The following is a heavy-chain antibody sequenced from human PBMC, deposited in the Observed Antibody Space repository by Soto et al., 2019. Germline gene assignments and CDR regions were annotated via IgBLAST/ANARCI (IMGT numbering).Heavy chain of an antibody. CDR2: SRTYNGRT. D-gene: IGHD2-21*02. J-gene: IGHJ4*02. CDR1: GYSFTDYG. Sequence: QIQLVQSGGEVTKPGASVKVSCTASGYSFTDYGIHWVRQAPGQGREWMGWSRTYNGRTSYAQNRQGRVTMTKDTSTTTAYMELRSLRSDDTAVYYCARRYGDPSSAAGFDCGGQGTLVIVSS. CDR3: ARRYGDPSSAAGFDC. V-gene: IGHV1-18*01.